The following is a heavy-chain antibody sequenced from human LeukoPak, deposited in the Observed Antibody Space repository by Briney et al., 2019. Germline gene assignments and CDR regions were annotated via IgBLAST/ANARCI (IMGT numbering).Heavy chain of an antibody. V-gene: IGHV1-18*01. D-gene: IGHD6-19*01. CDR1: GYTFTSYG. J-gene: IGHJ4*02. CDR2: ISAYNGNT. Sequence: SVKVSCKASGYTFTSYGISWVRQAPGQGPEWMGWISAYNGNTNYAQKLQGRATMTTDTSTSTAYMELRSLRSDDTAVYYCARDSSGWFTFDYWGQGTLVTVSS. CDR3: ARDSSGWFTFDY.